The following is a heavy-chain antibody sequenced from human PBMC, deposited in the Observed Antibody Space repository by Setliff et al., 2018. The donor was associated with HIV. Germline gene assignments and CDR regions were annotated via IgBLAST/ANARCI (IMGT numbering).Heavy chain of an antibody. D-gene: IGHD3-10*01. CDR3: AGSGYYYYMDV. V-gene: IGHV1-69*10. CDR2: IIPILGIA. Sequence: SVKVSCKASGYIFTDYFIHWVRQAPGQGLEWMGGIIPILGIANYAQKFQGRVTITTDESTSTAYMELSSLRSEDTAVYYCAGSGYYYYMDVWGKGTTVTVS. J-gene: IGHJ6*03. CDR1: GYIFTDYF.